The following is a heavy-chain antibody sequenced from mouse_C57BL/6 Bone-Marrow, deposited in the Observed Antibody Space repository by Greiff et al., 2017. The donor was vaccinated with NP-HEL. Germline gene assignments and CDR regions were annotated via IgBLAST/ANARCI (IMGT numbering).Heavy chain of an antibody. CDR1: GFNFTDDY. V-gene: IGHV14-4*01. D-gene: IGHD1-1*01. J-gene: IGHJ3*01. CDR3: TTPWEGYDGSRDLAY. Sequence: VQLQQSGAELVRPGASVKLSCTASGFNFTDDYMHWVKQRPEQGLEWIGWIDPENGDTEYASKFQGKATFTADTSSNTAYLQLSSLTSEDTAVYYDTTPWEGYDGSRDLAYWGQGTLVTVSA. CDR2: IDPENGDT.